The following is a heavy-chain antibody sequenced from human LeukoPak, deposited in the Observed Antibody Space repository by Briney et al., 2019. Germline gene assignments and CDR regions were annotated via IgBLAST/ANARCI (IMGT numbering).Heavy chain of an antibody. J-gene: IGHJ4*02. V-gene: IGHV3-30*18. CDR3: AKDYYDSSGYYYGESFYFDY. Sequence: PGGSLRLSCAASGFTFSSYGMHWVRQAPGKGLEWVAVISYDGSNKYYADSVKGRFTISRDNSKNTLYLQMNSLRAEDTAVYYCAKDYYDSSGYYYGESFYFDYWGQGTLVTVSS. CDR2: ISYDGSNK. D-gene: IGHD3-22*01. CDR1: GFTFSSYG.